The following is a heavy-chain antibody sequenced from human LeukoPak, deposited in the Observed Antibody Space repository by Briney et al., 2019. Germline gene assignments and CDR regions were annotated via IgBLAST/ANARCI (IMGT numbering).Heavy chain of an antibody. CDR1: GFTFSSYA. CDR2: ISGSGGST. Sequence: GGSLRLSCAVSGFTFSSYAMSWVRQAPGKGLEWVSAISGSGGSTYYADSVKGRFTISRDNSKNTLYLQMNSLRAEDTAVYYCAKGLKYYYDSSPSPGMYWGQGTLVTVSS. D-gene: IGHD3-22*01. V-gene: IGHV3-23*01. J-gene: IGHJ4*02. CDR3: AKGLKYYYDSSPSPGMY.